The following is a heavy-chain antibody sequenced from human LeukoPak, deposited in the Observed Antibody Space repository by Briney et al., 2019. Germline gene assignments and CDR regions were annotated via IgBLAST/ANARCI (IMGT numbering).Heavy chain of an antibody. V-gene: IGHV3-23*01. CDR2: IGGSGDKT. J-gene: IGHJ6*03. Sequence: GGSLRLSCAASGFTFSSYARSWVRQAPGGGLEWVSAIGGSGDKTYLADSVKGRFTISRDNSDNRVSLQMDSLRAEDTAVYFCAKDTTAWWYHRAYMNVWGKGTTVTVSS. D-gene: IGHD2-15*01. CDR3: AKDTTAWWYHRAYMNV. CDR1: GFTFSSYA.